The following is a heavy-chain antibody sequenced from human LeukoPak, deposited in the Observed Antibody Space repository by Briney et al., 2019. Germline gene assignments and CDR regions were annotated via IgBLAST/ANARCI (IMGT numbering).Heavy chain of an antibody. CDR3: ARQRAFDI. CDR1: GFTFSSYW. CDR2: IYSDGST. V-gene: IGHV3-66*04. Sequence: GGSLRLSCAASGFTFSSYWIHWVRQAPGKGLQWVSVIYSDGSTYYADSVKGRFTISRDNSKNTLYLQMNSLRAEDTAVYYCARQRAFDIWGQGTMVTVSS. J-gene: IGHJ3*02.